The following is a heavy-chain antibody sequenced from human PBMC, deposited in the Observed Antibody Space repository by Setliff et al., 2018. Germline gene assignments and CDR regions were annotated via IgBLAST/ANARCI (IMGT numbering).Heavy chain of an antibody. V-gene: IGHV1-2*06. CDR3: ARSVHGDYVRLRQNNWLDP. D-gene: IGHD4-17*01. CDR2: INPISGAT. J-gene: IGHJ5*02. Sequence: ASVKASCKASGYTFTDYYIYWVRQAPGQGLQWMGRINPISGATDYAQKFQGRVTMTRDTSITTAYMELSSLRSDDTAMYYCARSVHGDYVRLRQNNWLDPWGQGTLVTVSS. CDR1: GYTFTDYY.